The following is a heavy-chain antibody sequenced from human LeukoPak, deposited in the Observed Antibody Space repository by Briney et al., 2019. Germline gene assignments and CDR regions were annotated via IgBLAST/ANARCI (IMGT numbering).Heavy chain of an antibody. CDR3: SRIKYGGNSGYHFDY. CDR2: IQDDGATT. Sequence: GGSLRLSCAASGFTFSTFPMHWVRQAPGKGLEWVALIQDDGATTNYADSVRGRFTISRDNSKNIVYLQMHSLRVDDSAVYYCSRIKYGGNSGYHFDYWGQGTLVTVSS. J-gene: IGHJ4*02. D-gene: IGHD4-23*01. V-gene: IGHV3-33*05. CDR1: GFTFSTFP.